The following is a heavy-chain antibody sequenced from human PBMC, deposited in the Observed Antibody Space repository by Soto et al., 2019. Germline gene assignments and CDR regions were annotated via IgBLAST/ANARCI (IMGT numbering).Heavy chain of an antibody. CDR1: GGSISSYY. CDR3: ARLPREPLLMDV. CDR2: IYYSGST. J-gene: IGHJ6*02. Sequence: QVQLQESGPGLVKPSETLSLTCTVYGGSISSYYWSWIRQPPGKGLEWIGYIYYSGSTNYNPSLKSRVTISVDTSKNQFSLKLSSVTAADTAVYYCARLPREPLLMDVWGQGTTVTVSS. V-gene: IGHV4-59*08.